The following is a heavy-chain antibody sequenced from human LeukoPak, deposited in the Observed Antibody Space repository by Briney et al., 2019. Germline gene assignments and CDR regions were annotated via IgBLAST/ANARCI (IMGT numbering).Heavy chain of an antibody. V-gene: IGHV3-21*01. CDR2: ISSSSSYI. J-gene: IGHJ4*02. CDR3: ARDINYYGSGSYYQNFDY. CDR1: GFTFSNYM. D-gene: IGHD3-10*01. Sequence: GGSLRLSYAASGFTFSNYMMHWVRQAPGKGLEWVSSISSSSSYIYYADSVKGRFTISRDNAKNSLYLQMNSLRAEDTAVYYCARDINYYGSGSYYQNFDYWGQGTLVTVSS.